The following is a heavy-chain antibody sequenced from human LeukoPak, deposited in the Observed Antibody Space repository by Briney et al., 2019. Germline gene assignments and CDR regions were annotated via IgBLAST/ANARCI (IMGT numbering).Heavy chain of an antibody. CDR3: ARALRYFDWLLDLDY. V-gene: IGHV1-2*02. D-gene: IGHD3-9*01. CDR1: GYTFTSYY. J-gene: IGHJ4*02. CDR2: INPNSGGT. Sequence: ASVKVSCKASGYTFTSYYMHWVRQAPGRGLEWMGWINPNSGGTNYAQKFQGRVTMTRDTSISTAYMELSRLRSDDTAVYYCARALRYFDWLLDLDYWGQGTLVTVSS.